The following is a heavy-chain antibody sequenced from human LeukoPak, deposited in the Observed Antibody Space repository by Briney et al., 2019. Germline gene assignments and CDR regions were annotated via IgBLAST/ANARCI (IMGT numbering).Heavy chain of an antibody. D-gene: IGHD1-26*01. CDR1: GFTFSSYA. V-gene: IGHV3-23*01. J-gene: IGHJ4*02. Sequence: GGSLRLSCAASGFTFSSYAMSWVRQAPGKGLEWVSAISGSGGSTYYADSVKGRFTISRDNAKNSLYLQMNSLRAADTAVYYCARPVGATRDYWGQGTLVTVSS. CDR3: ARPVGATRDY. CDR2: ISGSGGST.